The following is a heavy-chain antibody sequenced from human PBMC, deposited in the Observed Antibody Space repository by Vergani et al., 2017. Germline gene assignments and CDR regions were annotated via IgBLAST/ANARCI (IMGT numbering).Heavy chain of an antibody. CDR1: NDSVSNTFYY. CDR3: ARGGLERVYSSGWYDHFDY. D-gene: IGHD6-19*01. CDR2: IYYSGST. V-gene: IGHV4-61*01. Sequence: QVQLQESGPGLVKPSETLSLTCTVSNDSVSNTFYYWGWIRQTPGKGLEWIGRIYYSGSTNYNPSLKSRVTISVDTSKNQFSLKLSSVTAADTAVYYCARGGLERVYSSGWYDHFDYWGQGTLVTVSS. J-gene: IGHJ4*02.